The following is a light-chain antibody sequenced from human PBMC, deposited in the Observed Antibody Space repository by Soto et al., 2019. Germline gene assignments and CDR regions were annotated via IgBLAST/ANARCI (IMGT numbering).Light chain of an antibody. Sequence: TVFTHSPGTLSFSPGERATLSRRASQNVSSNLLVWYQQHPGQAPRLLIFGASIRDTGIPDRFSGSGSGTDFTLTISRLESEDFAVYYCQQYGSSPGTFGQGTKVDIK. CDR1: QNVSSNL. CDR3: QQYGSSPGT. J-gene: IGKJ1*01. V-gene: IGKV3-20*01. CDR2: GAS.